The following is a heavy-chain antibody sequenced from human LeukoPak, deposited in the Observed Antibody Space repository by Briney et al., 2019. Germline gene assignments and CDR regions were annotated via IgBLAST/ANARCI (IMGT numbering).Heavy chain of an antibody. V-gene: IGHV1-69*13. CDR3: AGYVVALYDAFDI. CDR2: IIPIFGTA. J-gene: IGHJ3*02. Sequence: ASVKVSCKASGGTFSSYAISWVRQAPGQGLEWMGGIIPIFGTANYTQKFHGRVTITADESTSTAYMVLSSLRSEDPAVYYCAGYVVALYDAFDIWGQGTMVTVSS. CDR1: GGTFSSYA. D-gene: IGHD2-21*01.